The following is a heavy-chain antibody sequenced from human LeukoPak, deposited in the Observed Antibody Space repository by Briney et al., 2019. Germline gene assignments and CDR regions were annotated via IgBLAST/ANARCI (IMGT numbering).Heavy chain of an antibody. Sequence: GGSLRLSCAASGFTFNYYGIHWVRQAPGKGLEWVAFIQYDGSKKYYADSVKGRFTISRDNSKNTLYLQMNSLRAEDTAVYYCARPLAVAGTGAFDIWGQGTMVTVSS. V-gene: IGHV3-30*02. CDR2: IQYDGSKK. D-gene: IGHD6-19*01. J-gene: IGHJ3*02. CDR3: ARPLAVAGTGAFDI. CDR1: GFTFNYYG.